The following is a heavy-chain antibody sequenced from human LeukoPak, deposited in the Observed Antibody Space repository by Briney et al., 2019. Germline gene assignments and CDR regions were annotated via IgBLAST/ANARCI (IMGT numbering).Heavy chain of an antibody. CDR1: GFTFSSYA. CDR3: AKDRSQWLVWDKYYFDY. V-gene: IGHV3-23*01. J-gene: IGHJ4*02. D-gene: IGHD6-19*01. CDR2: ISGSGDGT. Sequence: PGGSLRLSCAASGFTFSSYAMSWVRQAPGKGLEWVSLISGSGDGTQSADSVKGRFTISRDNSKNTLYLQMNSLRAEDTAVYYCAKDRSQWLVWDKYYFDYWGQGTLVTVSS.